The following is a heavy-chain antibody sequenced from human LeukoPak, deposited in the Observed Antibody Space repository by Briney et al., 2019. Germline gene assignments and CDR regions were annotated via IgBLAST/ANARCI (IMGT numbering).Heavy chain of an antibody. CDR1: GYTFTSYY. CDR2: INPSGGST. J-gene: IGHJ5*02. Sequence: ASVKVSCKASGYTFTSYYMHRVRQAPGQGLEWMGIINPSGGSTSYAQKFQGRVTMTRDMSTSTVYMELSSLRSEDTAVYYCASSPLYGDYVETWFDPWGQGTLVTVSS. CDR3: ASSPLYGDYVETWFDP. D-gene: IGHD4-17*01. V-gene: IGHV1-46*01.